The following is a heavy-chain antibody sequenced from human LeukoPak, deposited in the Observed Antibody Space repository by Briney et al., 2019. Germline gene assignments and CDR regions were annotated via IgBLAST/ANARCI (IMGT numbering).Heavy chain of an antibody. D-gene: IGHD2-15*01. J-gene: IGHJ4*02. V-gene: IGHV4-59*01. CDR2: IYYSGST. Sequence: SETLSLTCTVSGGPISSYYWSWIRQPPGKGLEWIGYIYYSGSTNYNPSLKSRVTISVDTSKNQFSLKLSSVTAADTAVYYCASGGNFDYWGQGTLVTVSS. CDR1: GGPISSYY. CDR3: ASGGNFDY.